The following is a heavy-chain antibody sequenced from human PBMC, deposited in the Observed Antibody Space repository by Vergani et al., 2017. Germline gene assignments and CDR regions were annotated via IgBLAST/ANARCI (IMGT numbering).Heavy chain of an antibody. Sequence: QVQLQQWGAGLLKPSQTLSLTCAVSGGSISSGGYSWSWIRQPPGKGLEWIGYIYHSGSTYYNPSLKSRVTISVDRSKNQFSLKLSSVTAADTAVYYCARVGTNDFWSGYSWYYYYMDVWGKGTTVTVSS. CDR3: ARVGTNDFWSGYSWYYYYMDV. J-gene: IGHJ6*03. CDR1: GGSISSGGYS. V-gene: IGHV4-30-2*01. CDR2: IYHSGST. D-gene: IGHD3-3*01.